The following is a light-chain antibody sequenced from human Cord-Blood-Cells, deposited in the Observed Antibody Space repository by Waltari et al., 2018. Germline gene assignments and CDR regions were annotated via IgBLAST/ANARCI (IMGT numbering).Light chain of an antibody. CDR2: GKN. Sequence: SSELTQDPAVSVALGQTVRITCQGDSLRSYYASWYQQKPGQAPVLVTFGKNNRPSGLPDRFSGSSSGNTASLTITGAQAEDEADYYCNSRDSSGNHHVVFGGGTKLTVL. CDR3: NSRDSSGNHHVV. CDR1: SLRSYY. J-gene: IGLJ2*01. V-gene: IGLV3-19*01.